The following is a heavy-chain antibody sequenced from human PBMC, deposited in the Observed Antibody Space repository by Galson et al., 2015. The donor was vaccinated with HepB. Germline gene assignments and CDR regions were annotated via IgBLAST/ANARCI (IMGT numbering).Heavy chain of an antibody. D-gene: IGHD4-11*01. CDR2: INPSGGST. V-gene: IGHV1-46*01. Sequence: SVKVSCKASGYTFTSYYMHWVRQAPGQGLEWMGIINPSGGSTSYAQKFQGRVTMTRGTSTGTVYMELSSLRSEDTAVYYCAREVSTVNAEYDYWGQGTLVTVSS. J-gene: IGHJ4*02. CDR3: AREVSTVNAEYDY. CDR1: GYTFTSYY.